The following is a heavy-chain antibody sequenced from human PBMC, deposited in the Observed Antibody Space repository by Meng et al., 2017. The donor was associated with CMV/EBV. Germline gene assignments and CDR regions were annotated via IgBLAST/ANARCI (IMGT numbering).Heavy chain of an antibody. CDR2: INHSGST. CDR1: GGSFSGYY. V-gene: IGHV4-34*01. J-gene: IGHJ6*02. CDR3: ARGHIVVVPAATGYYYYGMDV. D-gene: IGHD2-2*01. Sequence: SETLSLTCAVYGGSFSGYYWSWIRQPPGKGLEWIGEINHSGSTNYNPSLKSRVTIPVDTSKNQFSLKLSSVTAADTAVYYCARGHIVVVPAATGYYYYGMDVWGQGTTVTVSS.